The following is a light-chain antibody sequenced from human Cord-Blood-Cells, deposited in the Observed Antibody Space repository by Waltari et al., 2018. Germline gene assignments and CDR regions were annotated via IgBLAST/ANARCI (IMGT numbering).Light chain of an antibody. Sequence: QSALTQPASVSGSPGQSITIPCTGTSSDVGGYNYVSCYQQHPGKAPKLMIYDVSNRPSGVSNRFSGSKSGNTASLTISGLQAEDEADYYCSSYTSSSTLYVVFGGGTKLTVL. CDR2: DVS. CDR3: SSYTSSSTLYVV. V-gene: IGLV2-14*01. CDR1: SSDVGGYNY. J-gene: IGLJ2*01.